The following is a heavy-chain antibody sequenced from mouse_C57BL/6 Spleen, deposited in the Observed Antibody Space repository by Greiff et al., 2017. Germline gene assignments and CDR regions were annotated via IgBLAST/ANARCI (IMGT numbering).Heavy chain of an antibody. V-gene: IGHV5-17*01. Sequence: EVKLQESGGGLVKPGGSLKLSCAASGFTFSDYGMHWVRQAPEKGLEWVAYISSGSSTIYYADTVKGRFTISRDNAKNTLFLQMTSLRSEDTAMYYCAKGPVYYGNYGFDYWGQGTTLTVSS. CDR1: GFTFSDYG. D-gene: IGHD2-1*01. J-gene: IGHJ2*01. CDR3: AKGPVYYGNYGFDY. CDR2: ISSGSSTI.